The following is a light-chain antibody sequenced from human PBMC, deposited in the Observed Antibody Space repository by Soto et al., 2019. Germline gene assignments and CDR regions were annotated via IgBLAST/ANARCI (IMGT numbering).Light chain of an antibody. V-gene: IGLV2-14*01. CDR1: NSDVGGYNY. Sequence: QSALTQPASVSGSPGQSITISCTGTNSDVGGYNYVSWYQQYPGKAPKLMIYDVSNRPSGVSNRFSGSKSGNTASLTISGLQAEDEADYYCSSYTTSTTLVVFGGGTKLTVL. CDR2: DVS. CDR3: SSYTTSTTLVV. J-gene: IGLJ2*01.